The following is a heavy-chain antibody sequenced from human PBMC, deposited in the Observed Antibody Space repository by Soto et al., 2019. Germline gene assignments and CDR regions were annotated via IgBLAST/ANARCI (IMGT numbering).Heavy chain of an antibody. J-gene: IGHJ4*02. V-gene: IGHV3-64D*06. D-gene: IGHD6-13*01. CDR2: ITSNGGST. Sequence: GGSLRLSCSASGFAFSSYVMNWVRQAPGKGLEYVSGITSNGGSTFYADSVKGRFIISRDNSQNTVYLQMSSLTTADTAVYYCLVASAAYWGQGT. CDR1: GFAFSSYV. CDR3: LVASAAY.